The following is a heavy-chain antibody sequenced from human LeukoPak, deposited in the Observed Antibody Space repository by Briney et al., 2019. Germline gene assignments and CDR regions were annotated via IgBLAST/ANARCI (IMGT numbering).Heavy chain of an antibody. CDR3: VKGAGHDYYYYYMGV. J-gene: IGHJ6*03. CDR1: GFSFADYA. D-gene: IGHD6-19*01. V-gene: IGHV3-9*01. Sequence: PGRSLRLSCADSGFSFADYAMHWVRHVPGKGLEWVSGISWDSGSIVYADSVKGRFTISRDNGRNSLYLQMNSLRVEDTALYYCVKGAGHDYYYYYMGVWGKGTTVTVSS. CDR2: ISWDSGSI.